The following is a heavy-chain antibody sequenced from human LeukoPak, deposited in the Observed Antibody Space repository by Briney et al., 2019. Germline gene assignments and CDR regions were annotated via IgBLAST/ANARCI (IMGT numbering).Heavy chain of an antibody. CDR2: MNPNSGNT. CDR1: GGTFSSYT. J-gene: IGHJ4*02. CDR3: ARGDDYSNFGGY. Sequence: ASVKVSCKASGGTFSSYTISWVRQATGQGLEWMGWMNPNSGNTGYAQKFQGRVTITRNTSISTAYMELSSLRSEDTAVYYCARGDDYSNFGGYWGQGTLVTVSS. V-gene: IGHV1-8*03. D-gene: IGHD4-11*01.